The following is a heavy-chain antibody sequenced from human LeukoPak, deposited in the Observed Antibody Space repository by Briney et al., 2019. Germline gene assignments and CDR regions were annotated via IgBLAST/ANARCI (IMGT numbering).Heavy chain of an antibody. D-gene: IGHD3-22*01. V-gene: IGHV1-69*04. CDR2: IIPILGIA. CDR1: GGTFSSYA. CDR3: ARYLYDYDSSGYIFDY. Sequence: GASVEVSCKASGGTFSSYAISWVRQAPGQGLEWMGRIIPILGIANYAQKFQGRVTITADKSTSTAYMELSSLRSEDTAVYYCARYLYDYDSSGYIFDYWGQGTLVTVSS. J-gene: IGHJ4*02.